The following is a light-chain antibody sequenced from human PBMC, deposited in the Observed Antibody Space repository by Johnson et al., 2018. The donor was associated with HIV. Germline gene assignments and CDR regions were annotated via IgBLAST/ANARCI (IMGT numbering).Light chain of an antibody. J-gene: IGLJ1*01. CDR3: GTWDSSLSVYV. Sequence: QSALTQPPSVSAAPGQKVTISCSGSSSNIGKNHVSWYQQFPGTAPKLLVYEDDKRPSDIPDRFSGSKSGTSATLGITGLQTGDEADYYCGTWDSSLSVYVFGTWTKVTVL. V-gene: IGLV1-51*02. CDR2: EDD. CDR1: SSNIGKNH.